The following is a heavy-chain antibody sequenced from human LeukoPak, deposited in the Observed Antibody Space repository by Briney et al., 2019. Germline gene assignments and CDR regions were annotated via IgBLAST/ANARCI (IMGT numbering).Heavy chain of an antibody. Sequence: PGGSLRISCKGSGYSFTSYWISWVRQMPGKGLEWMGRIDPSDSYTNYSPSFQGHVTISADKSISTAYLQWSSLKASDTAMYYCARQIDYDILTDEFDYWGQGTLVTVSS. V-gene: IGHV5-10-1*01. J-gene: IGHJ4*02. D-gene: IGHD3-9*01. CDR3: ARQIDYDILTDEFDY. CDR1: GYSFTSYW. CDR2: IDPSDSYT.